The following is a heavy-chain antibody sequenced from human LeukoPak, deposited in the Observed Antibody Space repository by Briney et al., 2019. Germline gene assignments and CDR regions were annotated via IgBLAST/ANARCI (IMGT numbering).Heavy chain of an antibody. CDR3: ARDGINYGINYFDD. CDR1: GGSISNTSYY. J-gene: IGHJ4*02. CDR2: IYYSRST. Sequence: SETLSLTCTVSGGSISNTSYYWGWIRQPPGKGLEWIGSIYYSRSTYYNPSLKGRVTISLDTSKNQFSLKLSSVTAADTAVFYCARDGINYGINYFDDWGQGTLVTVSS. D-gene: IGHD3-9*01. V-gene: IGHV4-39*07.